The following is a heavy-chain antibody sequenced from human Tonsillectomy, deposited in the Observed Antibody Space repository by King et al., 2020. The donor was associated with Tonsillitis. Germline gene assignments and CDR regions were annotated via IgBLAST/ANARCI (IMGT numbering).Heavy chain of an antibody. V-gene: IGHV3-30*02. CDR3: AKDSSYYGSGLDY. CDR2: IQYDGRNK. D-gene: IGHD3-10*01. CDR1: GFTFSSYG. Sequence: VQLVESGGGVVQPGGSLRLSCTASGFTFSSYGMHWVRQAPGKGLEWVAFIQYDGRNKYYADSVKGRFTISRDNSKNTLYVQINSLRAEDTAVYYCAKDSSYYGSGLDYWGQGTLVTVSS. J-gene: IGHJ4*02.